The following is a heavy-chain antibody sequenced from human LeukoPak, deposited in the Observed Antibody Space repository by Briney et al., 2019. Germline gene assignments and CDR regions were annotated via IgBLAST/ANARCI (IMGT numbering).Heavy chain of an antibody. Sequence: PGRSLRLSCAASGFTFSSYGMHWVRQAPGKGLEWVAVISYDGSNKYYADSVKGRFTISRDNSKNTLYLQMNSLRAEDTAVYYCAKGLHDDSSGYYPNYFDYWGQGTLVTVPS. CDR3: AKGLHDDSSGYYPNYFDY. V-gene: IGHV3-30*18. CDR1: GFTFSSYG. D-gene: IGHD3-22*01. J-gene: IGHJ4*02. CDR2: ISYDGSNK.